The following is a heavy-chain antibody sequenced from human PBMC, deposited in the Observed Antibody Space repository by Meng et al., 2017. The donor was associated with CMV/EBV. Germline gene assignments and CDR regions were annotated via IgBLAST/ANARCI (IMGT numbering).Heavy chain of an antibody. CDR2: ISGSGGST. J-gene: IGHJ4*02. CDR1: GFTFSSYA. V-gene: IGHV3-23*01. Sequence: RGSLRLSCAASGFTFSSYAMSWVRQGPGEGLEWVSAISGSGGSTYYADSVKGRFTISRDNSKNTLYLQMNSLRAEDTAVYYCAKPIVVVPAAIESGFDYWGQGTLVTVSS. D-gene: IGHD2-2*01. CDR3: AKPIVVVPAAIESGFDY.